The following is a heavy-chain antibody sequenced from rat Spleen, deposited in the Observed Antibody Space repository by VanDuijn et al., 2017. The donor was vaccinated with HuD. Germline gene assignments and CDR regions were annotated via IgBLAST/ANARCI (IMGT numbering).Heavy chain of an antibody. CDR1: GFSLISYS. CDR2: IWGDGST. J-gene: IGHJ4*01. D-gene: IGHD1-12*03. Sequence: QVQLKESGPGLVQLSQNLFLTCTVSGFSLISYSVNWVRQPPGKVLEWMGGIWGDGSTKYNSPYKSRLSISRDTSKSQVFLKMNSLQTDDTAMYFCARSVGYGYYVMDAWGQGASVTVSS. CDR3: ARSVGYGYYVMDA. V-gene: IGHV2-1*01.